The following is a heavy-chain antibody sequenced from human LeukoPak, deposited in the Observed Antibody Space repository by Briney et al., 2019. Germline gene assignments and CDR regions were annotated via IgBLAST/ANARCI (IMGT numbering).Heavy chain of an antibody. V-gene: IGHV1-8*01. D-gene: IGHD1-20*01. CDR2: MNPNSGNT. CDR3: ARGPAGITGTKMGVNWFDP. J-gene: IGHJ5*02. CDR1: GYTFTSYD. Sequence: ASVKVSCKASGYTFTSYDINWVRQATGQGLEWMGWMNPNSGNTGYAQKFQGRVTMTRDTSISTAYMELSRLRSDDTAVYYCARGPAGITGTKMGVNWFDPWGQGTLVTVSS.